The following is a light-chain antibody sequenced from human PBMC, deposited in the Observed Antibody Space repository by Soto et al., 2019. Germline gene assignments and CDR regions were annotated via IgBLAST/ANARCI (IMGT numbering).Light chain of an antibody. CDR2: EVN. CDR1: SSDVGNYNL. J-gene: IGLJ1*01. Sequence: QSALSQPASVSGSRGQSITISCTGTSSDVGNYNLVSWYQQYPGKAPKLMIFEVNKRPSGVSNRFSGSKSGNTASLTISGLKVEDEADYYCCSSGGSPTYVFGTGTKVTVL. V-gene: IGLV2-23*02. CDR3: CSSGGSPTYV.